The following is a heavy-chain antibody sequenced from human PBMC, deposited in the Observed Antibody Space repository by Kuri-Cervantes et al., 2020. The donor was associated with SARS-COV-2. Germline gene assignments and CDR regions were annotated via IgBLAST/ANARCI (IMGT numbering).Heavy chain of an antibody. J-gene: IGHJ3*02. CDR2: ISGSGGST. CDR3: ARDKGVDTATIDAFDI. CDR1: GFTFSSYA. Sequence: GESLKISCAASGFTFSSYAMSWVRQAPGKGLEWVSAISGSGGSTYYADSVKGRFTISRDNAKNSLYLQMNSLRAEDTAVYYCARDKGVDTATIDAFDIWGQGTTVTVSS. D-gene: IGHD5-18*01. V-gene: IGHV3-23*01.